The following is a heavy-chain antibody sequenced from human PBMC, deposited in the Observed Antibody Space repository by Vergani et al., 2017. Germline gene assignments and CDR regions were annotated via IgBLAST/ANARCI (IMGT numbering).Heavy chain of an antibody. Sequence: EVQLLESGGGLVQPGGSLRLSCAASGFTFSSYAMSWVRQAPGKGLEWVSAISGSGGSTYYADSVTGRFTISRDNSKTTLYLQMNSLRDEDTDVYYCAKESFAGLNYFDYWGQGTLVTVSS. CDR1: GFTFSSYA. D-gene: IGHD3-16*01. J-gene: IGHJ4*02. CDR2: ISGSGGST. CDR3: AKESFAGLNYFDY. V-gene: IGHV3-23*01.